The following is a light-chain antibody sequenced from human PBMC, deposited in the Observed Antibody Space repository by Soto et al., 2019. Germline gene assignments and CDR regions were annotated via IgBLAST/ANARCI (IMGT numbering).Light chain of an antibody. V-gene: IGKV3-11*01. J-gene: IGKJ4*01. CDR1: QSVSSF. CDR2: DAS. Sequence: EIVLTQSPATLSLSPGERATLSCRASQSVSSFLAWYQQKPGQAPRLLIYDASNRATGIPARFSGSGSGTDFTLTISSLEPEDFAVYFCQQRSYWPLTFGGGTMVEIK. CDR3: QQRSYWPLT.